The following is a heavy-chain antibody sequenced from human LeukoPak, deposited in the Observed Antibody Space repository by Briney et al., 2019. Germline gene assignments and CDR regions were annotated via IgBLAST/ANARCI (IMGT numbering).Heavy chain of an antibody. CDR1: GGSISSGDYY. CDR2: IYYSGSS. CDR3: ARGEATQTGSWYYYMDV. Sequence: PSQTLSLTCTVSGGSISSGDYYWSWIRQPPGKGLEWIGYIYYSGSSYYNPSLKSRVTISVDTSKNQFSLKLMSVTAADTAVYYWARGEATQTGSWYYYMDVWGKGTTVTVSS. D-gene: IGHD2-15*01. J-gene: IGHJ6*03. V-gene: IGHV4-30-4*08.